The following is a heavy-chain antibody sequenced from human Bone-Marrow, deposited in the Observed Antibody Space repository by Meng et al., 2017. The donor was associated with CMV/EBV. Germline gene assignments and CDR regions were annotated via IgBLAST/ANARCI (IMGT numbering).Heavy chain of an antibody. D-gene: IGHD3-3*01. V-gene: IGHV3-74*01. J-gene: IGHJ4*02. CDR1: GFTFSDSW. CDR3: ARGLPYYDFWSGYFVSPDY. CDR2: INGDGGST. Sequence: GESLKISCAASGFTFSDSWMHWVRQAPGKGLVWVSLINGDGGSTTYADSVKGRFTISRDNAKNSLYLQLNSLRVEDTAVYYCARGLPYYDFWSGYFVSPDYWGQGTLVTVSS.